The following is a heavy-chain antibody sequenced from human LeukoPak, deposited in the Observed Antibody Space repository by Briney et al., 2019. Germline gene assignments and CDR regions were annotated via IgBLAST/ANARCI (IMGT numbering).Heavy chain of an antibody. CDR3: ARVAKERVGGVYYFDY. CDR2: IGTAGDT. D-gene: IGHD1-1*01. J-gene: IGHJ4*02. CDR1: GFTFSDYD. Sequence: GGSLRLSCAASGFTFSDYDMHWVRQATGKGLEWVSAIGTAGDTYYTGSVKGRFTVSRENAKNSLYLQMNSLRAGDTAVYYCARVAKERVGGVYYFDYWGQGTLVTVSS. V-gene: IGHV3-13*01.